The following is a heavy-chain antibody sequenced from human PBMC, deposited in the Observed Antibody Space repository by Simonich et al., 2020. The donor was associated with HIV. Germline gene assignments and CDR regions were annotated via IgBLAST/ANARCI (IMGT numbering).Heavy chain of an antibody. CDR3: ARGPFPKYYGSGSYWGGLDY. V-gene: IGHV1-2*02. Sequence: QVQLVQSGAEVKKLGASVKVSCKASGYTFTGNYMHWVRQAPGQGLEWMGWISPNSGDTNYAQKFQGRVTMTRDPSSSTAYRGLSRLRSDDTAVYSCARGPFPKYYGSGSYWGGLDYWGQGTPVTVSS. CDR2: ISPNSGDT. J-gene: IGHJ4*02. D-gene: IGHD3-10*01. CDR1: GYTFTGNY.